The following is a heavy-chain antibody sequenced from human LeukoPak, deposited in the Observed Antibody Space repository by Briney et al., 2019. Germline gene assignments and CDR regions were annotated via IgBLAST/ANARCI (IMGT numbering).Heavy chain of an antibody. CDR1: GFTFSTYW. CDR3: ARGSPGYSSSWYPS. D-gene: IGHD6-13*01. CDR2: INHDGSST. V-gene: IGHV3-74*01. Sequence: GGSLILSCAASGFTFSTYWMHWVRQVPGKGPVWVSRINHDGSSTYYAGSVKGRFTISRDNAKNTLYLQMNSLRADDTAVYYCARGSPGYSSSWYPSWGQGTRVTVSS. J-gene: IGHJ4*02.